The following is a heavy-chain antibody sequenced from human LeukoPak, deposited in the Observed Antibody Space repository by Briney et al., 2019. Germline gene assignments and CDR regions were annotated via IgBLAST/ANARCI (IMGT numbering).Heavy chain of an antibody. V-gene: IGHV4-4*07. Sequence: PSETLSLTCTISGGSISSYHWSWIRQSAGKGLEWIGRIYNSGNTNYNPSLKSRATMSVDTSKNQFSLKLSSVTAADTAVFYCARVIRAEENPTFDIWGQGTMVTVSS. J-gene: IGHJ3*02. CDR2: IYNSGNT. CDR3: ARVIRAEENPTFDI. CDR1: GGSISSYH.